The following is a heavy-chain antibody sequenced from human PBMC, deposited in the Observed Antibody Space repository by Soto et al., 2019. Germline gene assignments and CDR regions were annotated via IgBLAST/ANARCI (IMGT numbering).Heavy chain of an antibody. CDR1: GYTFTTYC. CDR2: ISAYSGKT. J-gene: IGHJ4*02. Sequence: QVQLVQSGGEVKKPGASVKVSCKTSGYTFTTYCISWVRQAPGQGLEWVGWISAYSGKTHYAQKFQGKVTITTDTSTNTAYLELRSMRSDDTAVYYCARDPYLGDHQYWGQGTLVTVSS. CDR3: ARDPYLGDHQY. V-gene: IGHV1-18*01. D-gene: IGHD3-16*01.